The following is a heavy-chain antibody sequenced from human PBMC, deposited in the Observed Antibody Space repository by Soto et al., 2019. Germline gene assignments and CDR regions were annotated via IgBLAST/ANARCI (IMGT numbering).Heavy chain of an antibody. Sequence: SGPTLVNPTQTLTLTCTFSGFSLSTSGVGVGWIRQPPGKALEWLALIYWNDDKRYSPSLKSRLTITKDTSKNQVVLTMTNMDPLDTATYYGAHRPDEWPRFDYWGQGTLVTVSS. D-gene: IGHD5-12*01. CDR1: GFSLSTSGVG. CDR2: IYWNDDK. V-gene: IGHV2-5*01. J-gene: IGHJ4*02. CDR3: AHRPDEWPRFDY.